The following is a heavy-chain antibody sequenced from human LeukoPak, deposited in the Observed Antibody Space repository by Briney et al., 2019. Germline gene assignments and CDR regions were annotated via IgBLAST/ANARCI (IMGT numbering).Heavy chain of an antibody. J-gene: IGHJ4*02. V-gene: IGHV3-21*01. D-gene: IGHD1-26*01. Sequence: GGSLRLSCAASGFTFSSYWMSWVRQAPGKGLEWVSSISSSSSYIYYADSVKGRFTISRDNAKNSLYLQMNSLRAEDTAVYYCARDEGGSDDYWGQGTLVTVSS. CDR3: ARDEGGSDDY. CDR1: GFTFSSYW. CDR2: ISSSSSYI.